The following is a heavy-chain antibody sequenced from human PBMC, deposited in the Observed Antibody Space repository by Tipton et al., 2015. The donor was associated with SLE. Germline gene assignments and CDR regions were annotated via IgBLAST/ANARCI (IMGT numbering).Heavy chain of an antibody. CDR2: MNPNSGDT. CDR3: ARGEVLRTHYFHH. CDR1: GYIFGSYD. J-gene: IGHJ1*01. D-gene: IGHD1-14*01. Sequence: QSGAEVKKPGASVKVSCKVSGYIFGSYDINWVRQAAGQGLEWMGWMNPNSGDTGYAPKFQGRVTMTRDTSLKTAYMELNGLRSDDTAVYYCARGEVLRTHYFHHWGQGTLVSVS. V-gene: IGHV1-8*01.